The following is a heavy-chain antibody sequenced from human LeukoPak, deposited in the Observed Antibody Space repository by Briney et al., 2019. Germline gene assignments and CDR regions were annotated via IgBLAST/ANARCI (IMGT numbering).Heavy chain of an antibody. CDR1: GGSISSYY. Sequence: SETLSLTCTVSGGSISSYYWSWIRQPAGKGLEWIGRIYTSGSTNYNPSLKSRVTISVDTSKNQFSLKLSSVTAADTAVYYCARGALVVPAATFDYWGQGTLVTVPS. V-gene: IGHV4-4*07. D-gene: IGHD2-2*01. CDR3: ARGALVVPAATFDY. CDR2: IYTSGST. J-gene: IGHJ4*02.